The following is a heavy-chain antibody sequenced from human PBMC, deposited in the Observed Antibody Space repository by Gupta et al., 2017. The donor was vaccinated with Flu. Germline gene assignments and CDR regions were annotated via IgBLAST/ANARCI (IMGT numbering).Heavy chain of an antibody. J-gene: IGHJ4*02. Sequence: EVQLVEPGGGLVKPGGSLRLSCAASGFTFSSYSMNWVRQAPGKGLEWVSSISSSSSYIYYADSGKGRFTISRDNAKNSLYLQMNSLRAEDTAVYYCARDSAGGYARGVDYWGQGTLVTVSS. D-gene: IGHD3-22*01. CDR2: ISSSSSYI. CDR3: ARDSAGGYARGVDY. CDR1: GFTFSSYS. V-gene: IGHV3-21*01.